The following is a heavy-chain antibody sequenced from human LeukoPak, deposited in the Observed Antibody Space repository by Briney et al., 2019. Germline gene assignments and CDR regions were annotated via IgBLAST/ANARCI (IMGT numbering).Heavy chain of an antibody. CDR2: ISYDGSNT. CDR3: ASPEGSSLPLGY. V-gene: IGHV3-30*03. D-gene: IGHD6-19*01. Sequence: QPGGSLRLSCAASGFTFNNYGMHWVRQAPGKGLEWVAIISYDGSNTYYADSVKGRFTISRDNSKNTLYLQMNSLRAEDTAVYYCASPEGSSLPLGYWGQGTLVTVSS. J-gene: IGHJ4*02. CDR1: GFTFNNYG.